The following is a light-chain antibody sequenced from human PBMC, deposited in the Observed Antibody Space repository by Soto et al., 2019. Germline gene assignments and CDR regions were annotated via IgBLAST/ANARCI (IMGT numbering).Light chain of an antibody. J-gene: IGLJ2*01. CDR2: SDV. V-gene: IGLV1-44*01. Sequence: QSVLAQPPSASGTPGQRVTISCSGSRSNIGSNPVNWYRQFPGTAPRLLLYSDVQRPSGVPDRVSGSKSGTSASLAISGLQSEDEADYFCAVWDDSLNVVLFGGGTKVTVL. CDR3: AVWDDSLNVVL. CDR1: RSNIGSNP.